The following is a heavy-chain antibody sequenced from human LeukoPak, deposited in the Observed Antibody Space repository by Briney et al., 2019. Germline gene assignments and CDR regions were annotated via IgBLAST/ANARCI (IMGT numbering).Heavy chain of an antibody. V-gene: IGHV3-21*01. CDR1: GFTFSSYS. CDR2: ISSSSSYI. D-gene: IGHD5-24*01. CDR3: ARDRGPGDY. Sequence: GGSLRLSCAASGFTFSSYSMNWVRQAPGKGLEWVSSISSSSSYIYYADSVEGRFTISRDNAKNSLYLQMNSLRAEDTAVYYCARDRGPGDYWGQGTLVTVSS. J-gene: IGHJ4*02.